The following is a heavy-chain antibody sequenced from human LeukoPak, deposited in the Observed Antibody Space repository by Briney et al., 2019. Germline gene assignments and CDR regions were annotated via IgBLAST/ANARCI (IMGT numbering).Heavy chain of an antibody. Sequence: GGSLRLSCAASGFTFATYTMSWVRQIPGKGLEWVSAIRSSGDSTYYADSAKGRSTISRDNSKNTLYLQMNSLRAEDTAVYYRAKGGAVTGTMYFQYWGQGTLVTVSS. CDR1: GFTFATYT. V-gene: IGHV3-23*01. D-gene: IGHD6-19*01. CDR3: AKGGAVTGTMYFQY. CDR2: IRSSGDST. J-gene: IGHJ1*01.